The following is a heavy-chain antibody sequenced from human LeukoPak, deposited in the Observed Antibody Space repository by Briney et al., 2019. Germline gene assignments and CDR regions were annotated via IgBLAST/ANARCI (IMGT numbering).Heavy chain of an antibody. J-gene: IGHJ3*02. CDR3: ARGIGIHDSSGWYGAFDI. CDR1: GGSISSGGYF. CDR2: ICHSGST. V-gene: IGHV4-30-2*01. Sequence: SETLSLTCAVSGGSISSGGYFWSWIRQPPGKGLEWIGYICHSGSTYYNPSLKSRVTISVDRSKNQFSLKLSSVTAADTAVYYCARGIGIHDSSGWYGAFDIWGQGTMVTVSS. D-gene: IGHD6-19*01.